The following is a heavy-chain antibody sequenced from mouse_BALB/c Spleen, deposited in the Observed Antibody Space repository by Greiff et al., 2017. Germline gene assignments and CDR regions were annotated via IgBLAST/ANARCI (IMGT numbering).Heavy chain of an antibody. V-gene: IGHV5-17*02. J-gene: IGHJ2*01. D-gene: IGHD1-1*01. CDR1: GFTFSSFG. Sequence: EVQVVESGGGLVQPGGSRKLSCAASGFTFSSFGMHWVRQAPEKGLEWVAYISSGSSTIYYADTVKGRFTISRDNPKNTLFLQMTSLRSEDTAMYYCAREGLRYYFDYWGQGTTLTVSS. CDR2: ISSGSSTI. CDR3: AREGLRYYFDY.